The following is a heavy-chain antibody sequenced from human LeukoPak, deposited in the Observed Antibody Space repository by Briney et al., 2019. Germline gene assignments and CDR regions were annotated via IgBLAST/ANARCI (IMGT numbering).Heavy chain of an antibody. CDR3: ARDYYGSGSYDY. Sequence: GGSLRLSCAASGFTFSSYSMNWVRQAPGKGLEWVSSISSSSSYIYYADSVKGRFTISRDNAKNPLYLQMNSLRAEDTAVYYCARDYYGSGSYDYWGQGTLVTVSS. D-gene: IGHD3-10*01. J-gene: IGHJ4*02. CDR1: GFTFSSYS. CDR2: ISSSSSYI. V-gene: IGHV3-21*01.